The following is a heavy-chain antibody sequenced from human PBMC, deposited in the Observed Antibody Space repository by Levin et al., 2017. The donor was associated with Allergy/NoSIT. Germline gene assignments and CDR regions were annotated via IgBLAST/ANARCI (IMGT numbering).Heavy chain of an antibody. D-gene: IGHD3-22*01. CDR2: ISYDENYK. Sequence: GGSLRLSCAASGFTFSTYAIHWVRQAPGKGLEWVAVISYDENYKYYADSVKGRFTISRDNSKNTLYLQTNSLRAEDTAVYYCARGNDDSSAYYTLSGMDVWGQGTTVTVSS. CDR3: ARGNDDSSAYYTLSGMDV. J-gene: IGHJ6*02. V-gene: IGHV3-30-3*01. CDR1: GFTFSTYA.